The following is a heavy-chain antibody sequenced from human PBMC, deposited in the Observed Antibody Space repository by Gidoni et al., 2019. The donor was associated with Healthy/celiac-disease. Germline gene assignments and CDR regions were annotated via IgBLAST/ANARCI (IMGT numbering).Heavy chain of an antibody. Sequence: EVRLLEPGGGLAKPGGSLRLSCQAAGFTLSSYRMNWVRPDPGKGLVCVSSISRISSYIYYADSVKDRFTITKDNAKNSLYLQMNGLGAEDTAVCYCARGYGYYSSGYWYYWGQGTLVTVSS. CDR1: GFTLSSYR. D-gene: IGHD3-22*01. J-gene: IGHJ4*02. V-gene: IGHV3-21*01. CDR2: ISRISSYI. CDR3: ARGYGYYSSGYWYY.